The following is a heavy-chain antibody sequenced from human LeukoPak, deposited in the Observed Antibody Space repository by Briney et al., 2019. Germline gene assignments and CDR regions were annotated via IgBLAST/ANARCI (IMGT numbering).Heavy chain of an antibody. D-gene: IGHD3-10*01. CDR1: GFTFSDYW. J-gene: IGHJ4*02. CDR2: INTDGSST. Sequence: GGSLRLSCAASGFTFSDYWMHWVRQAPGKGLGWVSRINTDGSSTNYADSVKGRFTISSDNAKNTLYLQMNSLRAEDTAVYYCARSSSLDYWGQGTLVTVSS. V-gene: IGHV3-74*01. CDR3: ARSSSLDY.